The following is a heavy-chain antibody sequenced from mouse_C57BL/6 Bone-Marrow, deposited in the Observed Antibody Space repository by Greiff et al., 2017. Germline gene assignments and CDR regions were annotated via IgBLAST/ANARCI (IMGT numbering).Heavy chain of an antibody. CDR1: GYSFTSYY. Sequence: QVQLKQSGPELVKPGASVKISCKASGYSFTSYYIHWVKQRPGQGLEWIGWIYPGSGNTKYNEKFKGKATLTADTSSSTAYMQLSSLTSEDSAVYYCAREDYYVRGFAYWGQGTLVTVSA. J-gene: IGHJ3*01. CDR2: IYPGSGNT. D-gene: IGHD1-1*01. V-gene: IGHV1-66*01. CDR3: AREDYYVRGFAY.